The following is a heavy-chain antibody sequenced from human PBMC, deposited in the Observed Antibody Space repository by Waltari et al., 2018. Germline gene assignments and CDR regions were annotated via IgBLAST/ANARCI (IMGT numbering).Heavy chain of an antibody. Sequence: QVQLVESGGVVAQPGGSLRLSFAASGFTFSRSGMPGVRRAPDRGLEWVAFVSHDGSTKYYGDSVKGRFTISRDNSENTLSRQMNSLRPEDTAVYFCAREIVVVVPSAMMDYWGQGTLVTVSS. CDR1: GFTFSRSG. V-gene: IGHV3-30*03. D-gene: IGHD2-2*01. J-gene: IGHJ4*02. CDR3: AREIVVVVPSAMMDY. CDR2: VSHDGSTK.